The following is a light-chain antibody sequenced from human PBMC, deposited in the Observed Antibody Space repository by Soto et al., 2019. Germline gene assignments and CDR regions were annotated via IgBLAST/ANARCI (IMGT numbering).Light chain of an antibody. CDR2: RND. Sequence: QSVLTQPPSASGTPGQRVTISCSGSSSNVGVNFVYWYQHLPGTAPKLLIYRNDQRPSGVPDRFSGSKSGTSSSLAISGLRYEDEADYYCAAWDDSRRGRLFVTGTKLTVL. CDR3: AAWDDSRRGRL. J-gene: IGLJ1*01. CDR1: SSNVGVNF. V-gene: IGLV1-47*01.